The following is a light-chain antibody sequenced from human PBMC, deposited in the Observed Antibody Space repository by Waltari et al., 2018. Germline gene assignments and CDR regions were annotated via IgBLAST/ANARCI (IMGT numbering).Light chain of an antibody. CDR2: DVS. J-gene: IGLJ2*01. V-gene: IGLV2-14*01. Sequence: QSALTQPASVSGSPGQSVTIFCAGTSNDVGGYNSVSWYQEHPGQAPRVIIYDVSDRPSGVSERFSGSKSGNTASLTISGLQAEDEADYYCSSQSSTDVVLFGGGTKLTVL. CDR1: SNDVGGYNS. CDR3: SSQSSTDVVL.